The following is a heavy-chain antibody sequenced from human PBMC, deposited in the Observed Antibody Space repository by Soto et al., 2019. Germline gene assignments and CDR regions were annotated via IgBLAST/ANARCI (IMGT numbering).Heavy chain of an antibody. Sequence: QVQLVQSGGEVKKPGASVKVSCKASGYTFINYGIAWVRQAPGQGLEWLAWINAYIAKTDNAQKVQGRVTMTADTTKSNAYLELRRPPSGDQAVYYCAGGDGDNLYYWGQGTVVTVSS. CDR3: AGGDGDNLYY. V-gene: IGHV1-18*01. CDR1: GYTFINYG. D-gene: IGHD3-16*01. J-gene: IGHJ4*02. CDR2: INAYIAKT.